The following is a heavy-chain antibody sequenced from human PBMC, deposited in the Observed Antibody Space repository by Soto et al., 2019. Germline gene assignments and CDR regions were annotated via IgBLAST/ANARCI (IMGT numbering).Heavy chain of an antibody. CDR3: VRDLGKGIAEN. D-gene: IGHD6-13*01. CDR2: IWYDGSNK. Sequence: PGGSLRLSCAASGFTFSSYGMHWVRQAPGKGLEWVAVIWYDGSNKYYADSVKGRFTISRDNSKNTLYLQMNSLRAEDTAVYYCVRDLGKGIAENWGQGTLVTVSS. V-gene: IGHV3-33*01. CDR1: GFTFSSYG. J-gene: IGHJ4*02.